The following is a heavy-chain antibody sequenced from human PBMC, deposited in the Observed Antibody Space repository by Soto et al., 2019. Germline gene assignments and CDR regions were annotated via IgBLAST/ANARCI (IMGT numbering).Heavy chain of an antibody. D-gene: IGHD2-2*01. CDR3: ARVPDR. V-gene: IGHV4-39*07. CDR2: IYHSGST. Sequence: SETLSLTCTVSGGSISSSSYYWGWIRQPPGRGLEWIGSIYHSGSTYYNPSLKSRVTISVDRSKNQFSLRLSSVTAADTAVYYCARVPDRWGQGTLVTVSS. CDR1: GGSISSSSYY. J-gene: IGHJ5*02.